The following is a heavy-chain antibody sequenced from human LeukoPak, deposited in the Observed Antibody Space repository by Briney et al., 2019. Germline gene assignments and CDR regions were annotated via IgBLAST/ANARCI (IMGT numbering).Heavy chain of an antibody. J-gene: IGHJ4*02. Sequence: PGGSLRLSCAASGFTVSSSYMSWVRQAPGKGLEMIYSGGSTYYADSAKGRFTITRDNSKNTLYLQMNSLRAEDTAVYYCAKYFGGWYEDYWGQGTLVTVSS. D-gene: IGHD6-19*01. CDR3: AKYFGGWYEDY. CDR1: GFTVSSSY. V-gene: IGHV3-53*01. CDR2: IYSGGST.